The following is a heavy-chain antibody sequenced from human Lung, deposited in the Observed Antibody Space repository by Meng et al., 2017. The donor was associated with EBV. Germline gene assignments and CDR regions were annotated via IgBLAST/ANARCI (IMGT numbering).Heavy chain of an antibody. CDR1: GFIFTSYA. CDR2: ISAYNGNT. D-gene: IGHD1-26*01. J-gene: IGHJ4*02. CDR3: ARVEVGITSGDY. Sequence: GQLVQSGAEVKKPGASGKVSCEASGFIFTSYAISWVRQAPGQGLQYMGWISAYNGNTNYAQELQGRVTMTTDTSTSTAYMELRSLRSDDTAVYYCARVEVGITSGDYWGQGTLVTVSS. V-gene: IGHV1-18*01.